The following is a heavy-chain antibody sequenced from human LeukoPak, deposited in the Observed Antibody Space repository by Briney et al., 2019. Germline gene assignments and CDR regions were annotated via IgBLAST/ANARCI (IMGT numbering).Heavy chain of an antibody. Sequence: SETLSLTCTVSGASISSGTYSWSWTRQPPGEGLEWIGYIYHTGSTYYNPSLKGRVTISVDRSKNQFSLNLNFVTAADTALYYCARGDGSGSGRWFDPWGQGTLITVSS. CDR1: GASISSGTYS. J-gene: IGHJ5*02. CDR2: IYHTGST. D-gene: IGHD3-10*01. CDR3: ARGDGSGSGRWFDP. V-gene: IGHV4-30-2*01.